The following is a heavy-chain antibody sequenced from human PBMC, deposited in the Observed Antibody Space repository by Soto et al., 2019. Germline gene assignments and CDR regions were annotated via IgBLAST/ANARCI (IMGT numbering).Heavy chain of an antibody. CDR2: IYYSGST. CDR3: ARHKRSGTTGDNWFDP. CDR1: GGSISGSSYY. V-gene: IGHV4-39*01. D-gene: IGHD1-7*01. Sequence: SETLSLTYTVSGGSISGSSYYWGWIRQPPGKGLEWIGSIYYSGSTYYNPSLKSRVTISVDTSKNQFSLKLSSVTAADTAVYYCARHKRSGTTGDNWFDPWGQGTLVTVSS. J-gene: IGHJ5*02.